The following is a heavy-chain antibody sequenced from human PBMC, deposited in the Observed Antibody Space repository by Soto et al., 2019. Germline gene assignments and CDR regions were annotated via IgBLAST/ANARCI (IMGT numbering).Heavy chain of an antibody. CDR1: DGSISDYY. V-gene: IGHV4-4*07. CDR3: ARDGGRLMIASIDV. Sequence: SETLSLTCTVSDGSISDYYWSWIRQPAGKGLEWIGRIFASGSTNYNPSLKSRVTMSVDTSKNQLSLRLSSVTAADTAVYYCARDGGRLMIASIDVWGRGTTVTVSS. D-gene: IGHD3-16*01. CDR2: IFASGST. J-gene: IGHJ6*02.